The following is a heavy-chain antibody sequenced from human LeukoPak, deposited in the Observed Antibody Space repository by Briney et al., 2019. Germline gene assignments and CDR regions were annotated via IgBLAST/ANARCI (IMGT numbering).Heavy chain of an antibody. J-gene: IGHJ6*02. CDR3: ARAYDGDYYYYGMDV. V-gene: IGHV3-33*01. Sequence: GGSLRLSCAASGFTSSSYGMHWVRQAPGKGLEWVAVIWYDGSNKYYADSVKGRFTISRDNSKNTLYLQMNSLRAEDTAVYYCARAYDGDYYYYGMDVWGQGTTVTVSS. CDR2: IWYDGSNK. D-gene: IGHD4-17*01. CDR1: GFTSSSYG.